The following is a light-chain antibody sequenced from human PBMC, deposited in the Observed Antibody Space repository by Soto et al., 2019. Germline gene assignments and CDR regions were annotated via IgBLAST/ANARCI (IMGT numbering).Light chain of an antibody. V-gene: IGLV2-14*01. CDR2: DVS. CDR3: SSYTSSSTFWV. J-gene: IGLJ3*02. CDR1: SSDVGGYNY. Sequence: QSALTQPASVSGSPGQSITISCTGTSSDVGGYNYVSWYQQHPGKAPKLMIYDVSNRPSGVSNRFSGSKSGNTASLTISGLQAEDEADYYYSSYTSSSTFWVFGGGTQLTVL.